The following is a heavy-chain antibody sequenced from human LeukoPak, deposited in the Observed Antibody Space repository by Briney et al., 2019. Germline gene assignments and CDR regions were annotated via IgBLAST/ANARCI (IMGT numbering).Heavy chain of an antibody. CDR2: IYYSGST. Sequence: SETLSLTCTVSGGSISSYYRSWIRQPPGKGLEWIGYIYYSGSTNYNPSLKSRVTISVDTSKNQFSLKLSSVTAADTAVYYCARATLLWFGEFDYWGQGTLVTVSS. J-gene: IGHJ4*02. V-gene: IGHV4-59*01. D-gene: IGHD3-10*01. CDR3: ARATLLWFGEFDY. CDR1: GGSISSYY.